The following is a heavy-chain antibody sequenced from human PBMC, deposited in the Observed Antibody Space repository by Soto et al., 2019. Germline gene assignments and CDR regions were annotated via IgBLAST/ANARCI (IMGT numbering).Heavy chain of an antibody. CDR3: ARTYGGYYDY. Sequence: SETLSLTCTVSGGSISSYYWSWIRQPPGKGLEWIGYIYYSGSTNYNPSLKSRVTTSVDTSKNQFSLKLRSVTAADTAVYYCARTYGGYYDYWGQGTLVTVSS. V-gene: IGHV4-59*01. CDR2: IYYSGST. CDR1: GGSISSYY. D-gene: IGHD2-8*01. J-gene: IGHJ4*02.